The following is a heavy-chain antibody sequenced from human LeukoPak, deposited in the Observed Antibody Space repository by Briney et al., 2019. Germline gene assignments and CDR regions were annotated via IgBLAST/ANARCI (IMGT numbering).Heavy chain of an antibody. CDR2: IYPGDSDT. Sequence: GESLKTSRRGPGNPFTNSWIDWVPQSPGKGLKGMGVIYPGDSDTRYRPSFQGQVTVSADKSSSTAYLQWSSLKASDTAMYYCARFSVGGTYYPDYWGQGTLVTVSS. CDR3: ARFSVGGTYYPDY. CDR1: GNPFTNSW. D-gene: IGHD1-26*01. J-gene: IGHJ4*02. V-gene: IGHV5-51*01.